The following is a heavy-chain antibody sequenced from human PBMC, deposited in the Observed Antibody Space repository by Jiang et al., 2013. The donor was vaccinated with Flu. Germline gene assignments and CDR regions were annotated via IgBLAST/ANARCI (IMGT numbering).Heavy chain of an antibody. CDR2: VDPEDGET. D-gene: IGHD5-24*01. J-gene: IGHJ4*02. CDR3: ATDPRSVEMATKHSWGFDY. Sequence: SGAEVKKPGATVKISCKVSGYTFTDYYMHWVQQAPGKGLEWMGLVDPEDGETIYAEKFQGRVTITADTSTDTAYMELSSLRSEDTAVYYCATDPRSVEMATKHSWGFDYWGQGTLVTVSS. V-gene: IGHV1-69-2*01. CDR1: GYTFTDYY.